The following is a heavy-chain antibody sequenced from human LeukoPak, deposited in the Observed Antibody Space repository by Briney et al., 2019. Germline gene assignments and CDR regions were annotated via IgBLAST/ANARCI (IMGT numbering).Heavy chain of an antibody. CDR1: GDSISGYY. D-gene: IGHD2-2*01. Sequence: PSETLSLTCTVSGDSISGYYWSWIRQPPGKGLEWIGYIYYSGSTNYNPSLKSRVAISVDTSKNQFSLKLNSVTAADTAVYYCARGYCSSTICFQYFHHWGQGTLVTVSS. CDR3: ARGYCSSTICFQYFHH. V-gene: IGHV4-59*01. CDR2: IYYSGST. J-gene: IGHJ1*01.